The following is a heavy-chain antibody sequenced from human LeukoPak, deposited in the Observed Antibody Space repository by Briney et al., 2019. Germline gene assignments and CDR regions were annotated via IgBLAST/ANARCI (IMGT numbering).Heavy chain of an antibody. CDR1: GFTFSNYW. D-gene: IGHD6-13*01. CDR3: ANVIIVAAGYEYFQH. V-gene: IGHV3-74*01. CDR2: INRDGRST. Sequence: GGSLRLSCAASGFTFSNYWMHWVRRASGKGLVWVSRINRDGRSTNYADSVKGRFTISRDNAKNTVFLQMNSLRAEDTAVYYCANVIIVAAGYEYFQHWGQGTLVSVSS. J-gene: IGHJ1*01.